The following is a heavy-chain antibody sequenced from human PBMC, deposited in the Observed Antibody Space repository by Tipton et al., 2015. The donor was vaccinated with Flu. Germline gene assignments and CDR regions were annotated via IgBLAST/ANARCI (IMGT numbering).Heavy chain of an antibody. CDR2: ISTYNGNT. CDR1: GYTFTSYG. CDR3: ARDDGSYSPYYFDY. V-gene: IGHV1-18*01. D-gene: IGHD1-26*01. Sequence: QLVQSGAEVKKPGASVKVSCKASGYTFTSYGISWVRQAPGQGLEWMGWISTYNGNTNYAQKLQGRVTLTTDTSTSTAYMELRSLRSDDTAVYYCARDDGSYSPYYFDYWGQGTLVTVSS. J-gene: IGHJ4*02.